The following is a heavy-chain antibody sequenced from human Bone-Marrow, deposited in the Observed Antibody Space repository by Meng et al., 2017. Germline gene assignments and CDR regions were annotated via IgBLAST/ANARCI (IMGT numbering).Heavy chain of an antibody. J-gene: IGHJ4*02. D-gene: IGHD1-26*01. V-gene: IGHV4-61*01. CDR3: ARDNMGSIDY. CDR2: KFHDGTT. CDR1: GGSVSSGPYY. Sequence: VQLQESGPGLVRPSETLALTVTVSGGSVSSGPYYWTWVRQPPGKGLEWIGYKFHDGTTNYNPSLKSRVTMSVDASKKQFSLNLSSVTAADTAVYYCARDNMGSIDYWGQGTLVTVSS.